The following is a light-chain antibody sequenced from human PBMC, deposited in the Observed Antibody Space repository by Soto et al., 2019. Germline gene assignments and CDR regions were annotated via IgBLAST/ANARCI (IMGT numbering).Light chain of an antibody. V-gene: IGKV1-6*01. CDR2: STS. J-gene: IGKJ1*01. CDR3: LQNYNYPWT. CDR1: QGIRSD. Sequence: AIQMTQSPSSLSAYVGGRVTLTCRARQGIRSDLGWYQQKPGRAPKLLIYSTSNLQSGVPSRFSGSGFDTEFTLTISSLQPEDFATYYCLQNYNYPWTFGQGTNVEIK.